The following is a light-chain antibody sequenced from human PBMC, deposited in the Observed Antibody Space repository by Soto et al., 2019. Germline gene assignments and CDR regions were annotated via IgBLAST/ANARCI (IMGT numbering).Light chain of an antibody. CDR1: SSDVGAYNY. V-gene: IGLV2-14*01. Sequence: QSALTQPASVSGSPGQSITISCTGSSSDVGAYNYVSWYQQHPGKAPRLMIYEVTNRPSGVSNRFSGSKSGNTASLTISGLRAEDEADYYCSSYTSGSTLVVFGGGTKVTV. CDR3: SSYTSGSTLVV. CDR2: EVT. J-gene: IGLJ2*01.